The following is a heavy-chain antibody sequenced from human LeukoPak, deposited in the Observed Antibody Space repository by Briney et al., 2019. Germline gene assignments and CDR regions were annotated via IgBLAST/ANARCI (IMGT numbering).Heavy chain of an antibody. V-gene: IGHV3-74*01. CDR2: VNNDGSST. CDR1: GFSFSSYW. J-gene: IGHJ4*02. CDR3: ARSSDPHYFDY. D-gene: IGHD6-19*01. Sequence: GGSLRLSCGASGFSFSSYWMHWVRHAPGKGLMCVSRVNNDGSSTTYADSVEGRFTISRDNARNTLYLQMNSLRAEDTAVYYCARSSDPHYFDYWGQGTLVTVSS.